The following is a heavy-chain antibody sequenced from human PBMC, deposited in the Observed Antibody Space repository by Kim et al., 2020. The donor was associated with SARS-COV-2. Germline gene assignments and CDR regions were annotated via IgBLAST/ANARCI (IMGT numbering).Heavy chain of an antibody. CDR3: ARPSSYGSTTYYFDF. CDR1: GFTFSDSG. J-gene: IGHJ4*02. V-gene: IGHV3-33*01. D-gene: IGHD3-10*01. CDR2: IYYDGDKK. Sequence: GGSLRLSCVASGFTFSDSGMHWVRQAPGKGLEWVALIYYDGDKKYYADSVKGRFTISRDNSKNTLYLQMNSLRADDTALYYCARPSSYGSTTYYFDFWGQGTLVTVSS.